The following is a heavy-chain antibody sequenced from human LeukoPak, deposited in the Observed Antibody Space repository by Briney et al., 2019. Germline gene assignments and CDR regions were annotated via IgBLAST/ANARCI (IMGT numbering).Heavy chain of an antibody. Sequence: PGGSLRLSCAASGFTFSSYEMNWVRQAPGKGLEWVSYISSSGSTIYYADSVKGRFTISRDNAKNSLCLQMNSLRAEDTAVYYCARDPLRLGELSLNYFDYWGQGTLVTVSS. D-gene: IGHD3-16*02. V-gene: IGHV3-48*03. CDR1: GFTFSSYE. CDR2: ISSSGSTI. J-gene: IGHJ4*02. CDR3: ARDPLRLGELSLNYFDY.